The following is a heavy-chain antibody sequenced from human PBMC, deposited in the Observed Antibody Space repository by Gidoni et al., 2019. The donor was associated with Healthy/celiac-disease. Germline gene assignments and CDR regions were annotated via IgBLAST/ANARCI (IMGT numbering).Heavy chain of an antibody. D-gene: IGHD6-19*01. CDR1: GSTFSRYG. Sequence: QVQLVESGGGVVQPGRSLRLSCAASGSTFSRYGMHWVRQAPGKGLEWVAVIWYDGSNKYYADSVKGRFTISRDNSKNTLYLQMNSLRAEDTAVYYCARDGSSGLFDYWGQGTLVTVSS. CDR2: IWYDGSNK. V-gene: IGHV3-33*08. CDR3: ARDGSSGLFDY. J-gene: IGHJ4*02.